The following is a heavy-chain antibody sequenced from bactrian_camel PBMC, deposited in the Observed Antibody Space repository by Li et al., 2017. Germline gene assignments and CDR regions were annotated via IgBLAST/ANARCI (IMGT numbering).Heavy chain of an antibody. Sequence: VQLVESGGGLVQPGGSLRLSCAASGFTFSSNGMSWVRQATGKGLEWISSLSKASERSYYSDSVKGRFTVSQDDSESVVYLQMNDLTPDDTAMYYCATAPSCDGSKLLGRGARGRGTQVTVS. V-gene: IGHV3S40*01. CDR3: ATAPSCDGSKLLGRGA. D-gene: IGHD1*01. CDR2: LSKASERS. J-gene: IGHJ4*01. CDR1: GFTFSSNG.